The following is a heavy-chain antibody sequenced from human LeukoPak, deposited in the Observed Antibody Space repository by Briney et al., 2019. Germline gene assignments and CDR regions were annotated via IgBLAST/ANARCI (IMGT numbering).Heavy chain of an antibody. Sequence: PGGSLRLSCAASGFTFNNYGVHWVRQAPGKGLEWVAFICLDGGNKYYADSVKGRFTISRDSSKNTLFLQMNSLRADDTAVYYCAKDSLRTYYGSGSYPLDYWGQGTLVTVSS. CDR1: GFTFNNYG. J-gene: IGHJ4*02. D-gene: IGHD3-10*01. CDR2: ICLDGGNK. CDR3: AKDSLRTYYGSGSYPLDY. V-gene: IGHV3-30*02.